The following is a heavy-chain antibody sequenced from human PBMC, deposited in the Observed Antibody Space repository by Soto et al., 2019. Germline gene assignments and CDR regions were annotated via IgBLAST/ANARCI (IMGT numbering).Heavy chain of an antibody. CDR2: VRNKSNSYTT. CDR1: GFTFSDYY. V-gene: IGHV3-72*01. J-gene: IGHJ4*02. Sequence: EVQLVESGGGLVQPEGSLRLSCTASGFTFSDYYMDWFRQAPGKGLEWVAGVRNKSNSYTTEYAASVKGRFTVSRNDSRNSLYHQMNSLKTEDTAMYYCSRAGILTTPYYTDYWGLGTLVTVSS. D-gene: IGHD2-21*01. CDR3: SRAGILTTPYYTDY.